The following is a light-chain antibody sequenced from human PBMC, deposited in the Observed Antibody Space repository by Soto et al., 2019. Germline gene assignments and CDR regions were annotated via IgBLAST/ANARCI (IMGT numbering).Light chain of an antibody. CDR2: AAS. CDR1: QGISSY. Sequence: IQLTQSPSSLSASVGDRVTITCRASQGISSYLAWYQQKPGKATQLLIYAASTLQSGGPSRFSGSGSGTDFTLTIDSLQPEDFATYYCQHLNSYPITLGQGTRLEIK. V-gene: IGKV1-9*01. CDR3: QHLNSYPIT. J-gene: IGKJ5*01.